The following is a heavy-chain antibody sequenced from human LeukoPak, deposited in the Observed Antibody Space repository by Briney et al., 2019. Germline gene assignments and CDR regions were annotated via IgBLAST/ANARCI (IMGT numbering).Heavy chain of an antibody. CDR3: ARDECSSTSCYYYYGMDV. J-gene: IGHJ6*02. D-gene: IGHD2-2*01. CDR2: IWYDGSNK. CDR1: GFTFSSYG. Sequence: QPGGSLRLSCAASGFTFSSYGMHWVRQAPGKGLEWVAVIWYDGSNKYYADSVKGRFTISRDNSKNTLYLQMNSLRAEDTAVYYCARDECSSTSCYYYYGMDVWGQGTTVTVSS. V-gene: IGHV3-33*01.